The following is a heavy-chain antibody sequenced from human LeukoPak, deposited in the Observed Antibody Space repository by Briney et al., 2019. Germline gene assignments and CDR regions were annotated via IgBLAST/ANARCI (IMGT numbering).Heavy chain of an antibody. Sequence: SETLSLTCSVSGGSISSNYWSWIRQSPGKGLEWIGYIYYRGSTDYNPSLKSRVTMSVDTSNNQFSLNLSSVTAADTAVYYCARQNYDEVNYYYYGLDVWGQGTTVTVSS. CDR2: IYYRGST. J-gene: IGHJ6*02. CDR3: ARQNYDEVNYYYYGLDV. V-gene: IGHV4-59*08. D-gene: IGHD3-3*01. CDR1: GGSISSNY.